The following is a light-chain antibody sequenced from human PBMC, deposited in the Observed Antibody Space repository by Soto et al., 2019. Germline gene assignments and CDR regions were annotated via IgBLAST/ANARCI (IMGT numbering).Light chain of an antibody. V-gene: IGLV1-51*01. CDR3: GTWDGSLSAGV. Sequence: QSVLTQPRSLSAAPGQNVTSSYSGCTSNIANNYLSLYQQLPGAAPKLLVYDNTERPLGIPDRFSGPKSGTSATLDITGLQPGDEGSYCYGTWDGSLSAGVFGGGTKHTVL. CDR2: DNT. CDR1: TSNIANNY. J-gene: IGLJ2*01.